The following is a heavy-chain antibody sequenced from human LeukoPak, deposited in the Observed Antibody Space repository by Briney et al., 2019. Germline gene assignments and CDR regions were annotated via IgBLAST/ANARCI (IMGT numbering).Heavy chain of an antibody. Sequence: AGGSLRLSCAASGFTFSSYAMSWVRQAPGRGLGWVSSISGSGGYTYYGDSVKGRFTISRDNSKNTLYLQVNSLRAEDTAVFYCAKGRISGDAGLDYWGQGTLVTVSS. J-gene: IGHJ4*02. CDR2: ISGSGGYT. CDR3: AKGRISGDAGLDY. D-gene: IGHD6-13*01. CDR1: GFTFSSYA. V-gene: IGHV3-23*01.